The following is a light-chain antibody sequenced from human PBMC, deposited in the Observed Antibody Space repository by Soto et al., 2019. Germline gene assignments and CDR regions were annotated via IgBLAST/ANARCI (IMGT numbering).Light chain of an antibody. CDR2: KAS. CDR1: QTIISW. J-gene: IGKJ1*01. V-gene: IGKV1-5*03. Sequence: DIQMTQSPSTLSGSVGDRVTITCRASQTIISWLAWYQQKPGKAPKLVIYKASTLKSGVPSRFSGSGSGTEFTLTISSMQPDDFATYYCQHYNSYSEAFGQGTKVELK. CDR3: QHYNSYSEA.